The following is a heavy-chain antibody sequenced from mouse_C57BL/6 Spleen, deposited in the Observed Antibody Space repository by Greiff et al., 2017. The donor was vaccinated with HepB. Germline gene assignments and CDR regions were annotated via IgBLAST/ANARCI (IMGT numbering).Heavy chain of an antibody. CDR3: AGYYYGSSPHWYFDV. Sequence: VQLKQSGPELVKPGASVKISCKASGYSFTGYYMNWVKQSPEKSLEWIGEINPSTGGTTYNQKFKAKATLTVDKSSSTAYMQLKSLTSEDSAVYYCAGYYYGSSPHWYFDVWGTGTTVTVSS. CDR2: INPSTGGT. V-gene: IGHV1-42*01. CDR1: GYSFTGYY. J-gene: IGHJ1*03. D-gene: IGHD1-1*01.